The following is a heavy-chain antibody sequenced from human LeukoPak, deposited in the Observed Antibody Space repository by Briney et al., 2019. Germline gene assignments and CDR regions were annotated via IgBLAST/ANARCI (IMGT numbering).Heavy chain of an antibody. Sequence: ASVKVPCKASGYTFTSYYMHWVRQAPGQGLEWMGIINPSGGSTSYAQKFQGRVTMTRDTSTSTVYMELSSLRSEDTAVYYCARDHRRVGSGDYWGQGTLVTVSS. V-gene: IGHV1-46*01. D-gene: IGHD3-10*01. CDR3: ARDHRRVGSGDY. CDR2: INPSGGST. CDR1: GYTFTSYY. J-gene: IGHJ4*02.